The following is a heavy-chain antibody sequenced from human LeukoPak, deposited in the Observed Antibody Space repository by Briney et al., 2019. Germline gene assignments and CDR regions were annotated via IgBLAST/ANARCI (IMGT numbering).Heavy chain of an antibody. D-gene: IGHD6-19*01. Sequence: ASVKVSCKASGYAFTSYDINWLRQATGQGLEWMGWMNPNSGNTGYAQKLQGRVTMTTDTSTSTAYMELRSLRSDDTAVYYCARDKGPKDRYSGCRRNDGMDVWGLWTTVTVSS. CDR1: GYAFTSYD. CDR2: MNPNSGNT. CDR3: ARDKGPKDRYSGCRRNDGMDV. J-gene: IGHJ6*02. V-gene: IGHV1-18*01.